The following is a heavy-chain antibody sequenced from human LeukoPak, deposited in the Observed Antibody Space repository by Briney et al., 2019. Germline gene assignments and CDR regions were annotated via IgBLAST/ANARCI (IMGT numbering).Heavy chain of an antibody. J-gene: IGHJ4*02. V-gene: IGHV1-69*05. CDR2: IIPIFGTA. D-gene: IGHD5-18*01. CDR3: LVDTAMVTGEGFDY. CDR1: GGTFSSYA. Sequence: GASVEVSCKASGGTFSSYAISWVRQAPGQGLEWMGRIIPIFGTANYAQKFQGRVTITTDESTSTAYMELSSLRSEDTAVYYCLVDTAMVTGEGFDYWGQGTLVTVSS.